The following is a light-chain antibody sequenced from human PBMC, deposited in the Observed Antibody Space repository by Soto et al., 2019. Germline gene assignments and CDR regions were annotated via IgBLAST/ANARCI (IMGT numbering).Light chain of an antibody. V-gene: IGKV1-33*01. CDR1: QDISNS. CDR3: QQYNNLPRT. CDR2: DAS. J-gene: IGKJ4*01. Sequence: DIQMTQSPSSLSASVGDRVTITCQASQDISNSLNWYQQKPGKAPKILIYDASSLEPGVPSRFSGSGFGTDFTFTISSLQPEDIATYYCQQYNNLPRTFGGGTKVEI.